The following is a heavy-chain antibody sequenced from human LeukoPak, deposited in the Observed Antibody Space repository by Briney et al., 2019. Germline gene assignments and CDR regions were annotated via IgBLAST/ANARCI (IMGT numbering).Heavy chain of an antibody. D-gene: IGHD2-2*01. CDR2: INPNSGGT. CDR3: ARGSGCSSTSCPYYYMDV. CDR1: GYTFTGYY. Sequence: ASVKVSCKASGYTFTGYYMHWVRQAPGQGLKWMGWINPNSGGTNYAQKFQGRVTMTRDTSISTAYMEPSRLRSDDTAVYYCARGSGCSSTSCPYYYMDVWGKGTTVTVSS. J-gene: IGHJ6*03. V-gene: IGHV1-2*02.